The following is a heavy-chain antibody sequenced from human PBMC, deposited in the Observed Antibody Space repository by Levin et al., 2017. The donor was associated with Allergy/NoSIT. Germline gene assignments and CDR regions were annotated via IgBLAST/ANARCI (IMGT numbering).Heavy chain of an antibody. Sequence: KPSETLSLTCTVSGGSISSSSYYWAWIRQPPGKALEWIGSIYYSGSGSIYYNASLKSRVTVSVDTSKNHLSLKVSSVTAADTAVYYCARHLGQRDVGDCWGQGTLVTVSS. D-gene: IGHD2-21*02. CDR3: ARHLGQRDVGDC. J-gene: IGHJ4*02. CDR1: GGSISSSSYY. CDR2: IYYSGSGSI. V-gene: IGHV4-39*01.